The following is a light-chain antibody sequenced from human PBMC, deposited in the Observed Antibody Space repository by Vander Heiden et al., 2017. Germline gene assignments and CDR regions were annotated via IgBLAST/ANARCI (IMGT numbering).Light chain of an antibody. CDR3: HQYYGIPQT. CDR2: WAS. V-gene: IGKV4-1*01. Sequence: IVMTQSPSPLSVSLGERATMTRQYSQTLLFPSTDRHSLSWYQHKPGQPPKLLIYWASTRGAVVPDRCSGSGSGTYFTLTSTSLHAEDVAVYYCHQYYGIPQTFGQGTRVEIK. J-gene: IGKJ1*01. CDR1: QTLLFPSTDRHS.